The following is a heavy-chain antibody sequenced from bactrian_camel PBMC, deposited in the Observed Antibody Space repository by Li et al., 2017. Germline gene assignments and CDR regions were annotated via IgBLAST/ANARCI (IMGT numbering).Heavy chain of an antibody. CDR3: AASVYDLGAGRCEYKY. D-gene: IGHD4*01. V-gene: IGHV3S68*01. Sequence: GSVQSGGSLKLSCAASGSIISRCGMTWYRQAPGKERDLVSSIRFDGTTTYGDSVKGRFTISQDNAKNMLYLQMNSLKTEDTAVYTCAASVYDLGAGRCEYKYWGQGTQVTVS. CDR2: IRFDGTT. CDR1: GSIISRCG. J-gene: IGHJ4*01.